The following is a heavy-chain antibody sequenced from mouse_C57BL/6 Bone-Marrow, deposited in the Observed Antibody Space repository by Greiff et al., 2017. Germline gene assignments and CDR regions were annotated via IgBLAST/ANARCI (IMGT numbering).Heavy chain of an antibody. D-gene: IGHD2-3*01. Sequence: VQLQQSGAELVRPGTSVKVSCKASGYAFTNYLIEWVKQRPGQGLEWIGVINPGSGGTNYNEKFKGKGTLTADKSSSTAYMQLSSLTSEASAVYFCARIYEYWYFDVWGTGTTVTVSS. CDR3: ARIYEYWYFDV. CDR2: INPGSGGT. J-gene: IGHJ1*03. CDR1: GYAFTNYL. V-gene: IGHV1-54*01.